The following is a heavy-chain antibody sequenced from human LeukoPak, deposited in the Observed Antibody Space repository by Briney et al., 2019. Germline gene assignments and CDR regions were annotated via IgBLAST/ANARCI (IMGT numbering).Heavy chain of an antibody. CDR3: AKDSYYGSGSYFYFDY. Sequence: SETLSLTCAVYGGSFSGYYWSWIRQPPGKGLEWIGEINHSGSTNYNPSLKSRVTISVDTSKNQFSLKLSSVTAADTAVYYCAKDSYYGSGSYFYFDYWGQGTLVTVSS. CDR2: INHSGST. V-gene: IGHV4-34*01. J-gene: IGHJ4*02. D-gene: IGHD3-10*01. CDR1: GGSFSGYY.